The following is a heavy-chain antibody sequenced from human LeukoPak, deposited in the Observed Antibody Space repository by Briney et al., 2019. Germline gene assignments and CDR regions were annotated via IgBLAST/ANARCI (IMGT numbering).Heavy chain of an antibody. Sequence: PSETLSLTCTVSGGSISSYYWSWIRQPAGKGLEWIGRIYTSGSTNYNPSLKSRVTMSVDTSKNQFSLKLSSVTAADTAVYYCARVEVDGDYGFFYFDYWGQGTLVTVSS. J-gene: IGHJ4*02. CDR2: IYTSGST. CDR3: ARVEVDGDYGFFYFDY. D-gene: IGHD4-17*01. CDR1: GGSISSYY. V-gene: IGHV4-4*07.